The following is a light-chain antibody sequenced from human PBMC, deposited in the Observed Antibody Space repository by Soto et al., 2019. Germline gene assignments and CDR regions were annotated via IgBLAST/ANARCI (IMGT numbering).Light chain of an antibody. V-gene: IGKV1-39*01. CDR2: AEY. Sequence: DIQMSQAPSALLASVGDRGTIACRAAESISRHLNWYQQKPGRAPDTIIYAEYTLQNGVTYRFTGSGSGTEFTLTITGMQLEEFATYYCKQAYSTLATFGTGTRLEIK. CDR3: KQAYSTLAT. J-gene: IGKJ5*01. CDR1: ESISRH.